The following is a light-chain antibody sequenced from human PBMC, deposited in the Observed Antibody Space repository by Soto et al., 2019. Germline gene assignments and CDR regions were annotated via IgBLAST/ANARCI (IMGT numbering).Light chain of an antibody. J-gene: IGLJ2*01. CDR1: SSDVGVYRY. Sequence: QSALTQPASVSGSPGQSITISCTGTSSDVGVYRYVSWYQQHPGKAPKLILYEVSNRPSGVSNRFPGSKSGNTASLTISGLQAEDEADYYCSSYTSSSTLWLFGGGTKVTVL. CDR3: SSYTSSSTLWL. V-gene: IGLV2-14*01. CDR2: EVS.